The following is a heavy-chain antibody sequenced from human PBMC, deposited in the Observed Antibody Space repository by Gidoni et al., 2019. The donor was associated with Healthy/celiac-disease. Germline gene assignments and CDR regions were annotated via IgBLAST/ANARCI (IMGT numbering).Heavy chain of an antibody. V-gene: IGHV4-34*01. J-gene: IGHJ6*02. CDR2: INHSGST. CDR3: ARGRGPSYGRPMDV. Sequence: QAQLQPWGAGLLKPSETLSLTCAVYGGSFSGYYWSWIRQPPGKGLEGIGEINHSGSTNYNPSLKSRVTISVDTSKNQFSLKLSSVTAADTAVYYCARGRGPSYGRPMDVWGQGTTVTVSS. D-gene: IGHD2-8*01. CDR1: GGSFSGYY.